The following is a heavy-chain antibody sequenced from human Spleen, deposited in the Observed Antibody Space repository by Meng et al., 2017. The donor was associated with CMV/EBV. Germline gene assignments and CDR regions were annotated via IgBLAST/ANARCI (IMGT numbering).Heavy chain of an antibody. D-gene: IGHD3-16*01. CDR2: INPDGSTE. V-gene: IGHV3-7*01. CDR3: TKDGAYNRFDP. J-gene: IGHJ5*02. Sequence: GSLRLSCVGSGITFSSSWMTWVRQSPGKGLEWLANINPDGSTENYVDSVKGRFTISRDNAKSSLYLQMNSPRVEDTAIYYCTKDGAYNRFDPWGQGTLVTVSS. CDR1: GITFSSSW.